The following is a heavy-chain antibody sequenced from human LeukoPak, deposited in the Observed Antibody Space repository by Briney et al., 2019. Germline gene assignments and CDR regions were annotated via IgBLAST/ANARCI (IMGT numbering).Heavy chain of an antibody. CDR1: GFTFSSYS. J-gene: IGHJ1*01. Sequence: PGGSLRLSCAASGFTFSSYSMNWVRQAPGKGLEWVSYISSSSSTIYYADSVKGRFTISRDNAKSSLYLQMNSLRAGDTAVYYCARAGITTTGPLFQLWGQGTLVTVSS. CDR3: ARAGITTTGPLFQL. V-gene: IGHV3-48*01. CDR2: ISSSSSTI. D-gene: IGHD6-13*01.